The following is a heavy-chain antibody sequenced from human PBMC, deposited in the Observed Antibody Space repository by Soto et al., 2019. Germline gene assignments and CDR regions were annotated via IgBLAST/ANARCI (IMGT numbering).Heavy chain of an antibody. Sequence: ASVKVSCKASGYTFTSYYMHWVRQAPGQGLEWMGIINPSNSTGYAQKFQGRVTMTRDTSTSTVYMELSSLRSEDTAVYYCATVYCSGGSCYSIDYWGQGTLVTSPQ. V-gene: IGHV1-46*03. CDR2: INPSNST. CDR3: ATVYCSGGSCYSIDY. D-gene: IGHD2-15*01. CDR1: GYTFTSYY. J-gene: IGHJ4*02.